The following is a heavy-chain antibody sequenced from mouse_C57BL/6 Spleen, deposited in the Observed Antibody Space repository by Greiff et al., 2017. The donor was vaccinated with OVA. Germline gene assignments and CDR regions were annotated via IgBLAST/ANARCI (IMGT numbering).Heavy chain of an antibody. V-gene: IGHV1-64*01. Sequence: VQLQQPGAELVKPGASVKLSCKASGYTFTSYWMHWVKQRPGQGLEWIGMIHPNSGSTNYNEKFKSKATLTVDKSSSTAYMQLSSLTSEDAAVYYCARLGGGVFDYWGQGTTLTVSS. J-gene: IGHJ2*01. D-gene: IGHD4-1*01. CDR2: IHPNSGST. CDR1: GYTFTSYW. CDR3: ARLGGGVFDY.